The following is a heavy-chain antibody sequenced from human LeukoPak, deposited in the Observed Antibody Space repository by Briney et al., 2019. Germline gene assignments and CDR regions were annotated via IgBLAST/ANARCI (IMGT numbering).Heavy chain of an antibody. CDR1: GFTFDDYG. J-gene: IGHJ3*02. CDR2: INWNGGST. Sequence: GGSLRLSCAASGFTFDDYGMSWVRQSPGKGLEWVSGINWNGGSTVYADSVKGRFTISRDNAKNSLYLQMNSLRAEDTALYYCAREAAVLRFLELYHEVGAFDIWGQGTMVTVSS. CDR3: AREAAVLRFLELYHEVGAFDI. D-gene: IGHD3-3*01. V-gene: IGHV3-20*04.